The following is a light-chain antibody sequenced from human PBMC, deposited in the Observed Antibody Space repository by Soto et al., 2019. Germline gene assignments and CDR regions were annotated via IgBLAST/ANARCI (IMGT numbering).Light chain of an antibody. Sequence: EIVLTQSPGTLSLSPGERATLSCRASQSVSSSYLAWYQQKPGQAPRFLIYGTSSRATGIPDRFSGSGSGTDFSLTISSLKPDDFATYYCQQYQSYSRTFGQGTKVDIK. V-gene: IGKV3-20*01. CDR3: QQYQSYSRT. CDR1: QSVSSSY. J-gene: IGKJ1*01. CDR2: GTS.